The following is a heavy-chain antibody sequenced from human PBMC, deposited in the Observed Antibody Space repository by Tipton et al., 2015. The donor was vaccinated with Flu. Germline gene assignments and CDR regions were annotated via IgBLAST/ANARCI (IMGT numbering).Heavy chain of an antibody. J-gene: IGHJ6*02. CDR2: INSDGSST. D-gene: IGHD3-10*01. CDR1: GFTFSSYW. Sequence: SLRLSCTTSGFTFSSYWMHWVRQAPGKGLVWVSRINSDGSSTSYADSVKGRFTISRDGSKKTVYLQMKSLRAEDTARYYCAKDFIDYGGYYGMDVWGQGTTVIVSS. CDR3: AKDFIDYGGYYGMDV. V-gene: IGHV3-74*01.